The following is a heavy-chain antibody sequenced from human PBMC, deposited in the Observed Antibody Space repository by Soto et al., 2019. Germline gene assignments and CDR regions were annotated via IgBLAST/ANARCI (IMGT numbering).Heavy chain of an antibody. CDR2: IWYDGSNK. D-gene: IGHD6-6*01. CDR1: GFTFISYG. V-gene: IGHV3-33*01. J-gene: IGHJ6*02. Sequence: GGPLSLSCAASGFTFISYGMHWVLQAPGKGLEWVAVIWYDGSNKYYADSVKGRFTISRDNSKNTLYLQMNSLRAEDTAVYYCAREHSSSVYYYYGMDVWGQGTTVTVSS. CDR3: AREHSSSVYYYYGMDV.